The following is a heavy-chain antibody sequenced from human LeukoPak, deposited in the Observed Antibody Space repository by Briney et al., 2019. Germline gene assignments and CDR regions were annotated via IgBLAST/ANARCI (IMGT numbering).Heavy chain of an antibody. J-gene: IGHJ4*02. CDR2: INPSGDST. CDR1: GYTFTSYY. D-gene: IGHD1-20*01. CDR3: AREDNWRSLGY. V-gene: IGHV1-46*01. Sequence: ASVKVSCKASGYTFTSYYMHRVRQAPGQGLEWMGIINPSGDSTSYAQKFQGRVTMTRDTSTSTVYMELSSLRSEDTAVYYCAREDNWRSLGYWGQGTLVTVSS.